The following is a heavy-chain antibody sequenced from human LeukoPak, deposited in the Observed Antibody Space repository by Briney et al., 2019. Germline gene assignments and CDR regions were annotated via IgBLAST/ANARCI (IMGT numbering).Heavy chain of an antibody. CDR3: ARDLSTYYYDSSGYYIGY. CDR2: ISAYNGNT. V-gene: IGHV1-18*01. CDR1: GYTFTSYG. Sequence: ASVTVSCKASGYTFTSYGISWVRQAPGQGREGMGWISAYNGNTNYAQKLQGRVTMTTDTSTSTAYMELRSLRSDDTAVYYCARDLSTYYYDSSGYYIGYWGQGTLVTVSS. D-gene: IGHD3-22*01. J-gene: IGHJ4*02.